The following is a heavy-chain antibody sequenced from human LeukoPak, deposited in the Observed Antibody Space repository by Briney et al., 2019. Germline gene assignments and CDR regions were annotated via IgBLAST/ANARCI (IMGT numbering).Heavy chain of an antibody. Sequence: PGRSLRLSCAASGFTFDDYAMHWVRLAPGKGLEWVSGISWNSGSIGYADSVKGRFTISRDNAKNSLYLQMNSLRAEDTALYYCAKDNRRYYDSSGYPGAFDIWGQGTMVTVSS. CDR1: GFTFDDYA. CDR2: ISWNSGSI. J-gene: IGHJ3*02. D-gene: IGHD3-22*01. V-gene: IGHV3-9*01. CDR3: AKDNRRYYDSSGYPGAFDI.